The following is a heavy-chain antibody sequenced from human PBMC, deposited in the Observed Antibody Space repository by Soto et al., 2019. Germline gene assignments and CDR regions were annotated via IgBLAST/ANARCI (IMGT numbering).Heavy chain of an antibody. J-gene: IGHJ3*02. CDR3: ARDIWPMVVVVAATGDAFDI. D-gene: IGHD2-15*01. CDR2: INPSGGST. V-gene: IGHV1-46*03. CDR1: GYTFTSYY. Sequence: ASVKVSCKASGYTFTSYYMHWVRQAPGQGLEWMGIINPSGGSTSYAQKFQGRVTMTRDTSTSTVYMELSSLRSEDTAVYYCARDIWPMVVVVAATGDAFDIWGQGTMVTVSS.